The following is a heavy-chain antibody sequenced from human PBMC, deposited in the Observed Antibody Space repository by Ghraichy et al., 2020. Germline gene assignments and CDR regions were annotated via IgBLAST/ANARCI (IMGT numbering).Heavy chain of an antibody. V-gene: IGHV3-23*01. CDR2: ISGSGGST. CDR3: AKERATGGSGWFCNWFDP. CDR1: GFTFSSYA. J-gene: IGHJ5*02. D-gene: IGHD6-19*01. Sequence: GGSLRLSCAASGFTFSSYAMSWVRQAPGKGLEWVSAISGSGGSTYYADSVKGRFTISRDNSKNTLYLQMNSLRAEDTAVYYCAKERATGGSGWFCNWFDPWGQGTLVTVSS.